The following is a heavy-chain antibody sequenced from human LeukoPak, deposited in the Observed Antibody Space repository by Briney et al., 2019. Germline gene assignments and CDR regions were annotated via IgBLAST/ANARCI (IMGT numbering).Heavy chain of an antibody. CDR2: IYPGDSDT. Sequence: GESLKISCKGSGYSFTSYWIGWVRQMPGKGLEWMGIIYPGDSDTRYSPSFQGQVTLAAHQSISTAYLQWSSLKASDTAMYYCARDGFDGAFDIWGQGTMVTVSS. CDR1: GYSFTSYW. V-gene: IGHV5-51*01. D-gene: IGHD3-10*01. CDR3: ARDGFDGAFDI. J-gene: IGHJ3*02.